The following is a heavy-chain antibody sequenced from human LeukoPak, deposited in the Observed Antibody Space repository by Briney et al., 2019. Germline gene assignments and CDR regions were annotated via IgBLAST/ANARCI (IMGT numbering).Heavy chain of an antibody. CDR3: ARGRGSGHKENWFDP. CDR2: MNPNSGNT. CDR1: GYTFTTYD. Sequence: ASVKVSCKASGYTFTTYDINWVRRATGQGLEWIGCMNPNSGNTGYTQKFQGRVTMTRNTSISTAYMELSSLRSEDTAVYYCARGRGSGHKENWFDPWGQGTLVTVSS. J-gene: IGHJ5*02. D-gene: IGHD6-19*01. V-gene: IGHV1-8*01.